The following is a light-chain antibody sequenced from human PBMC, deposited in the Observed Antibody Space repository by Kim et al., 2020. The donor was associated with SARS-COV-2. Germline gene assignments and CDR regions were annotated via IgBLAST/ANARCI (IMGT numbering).Light chain of an antibody. CDR1: QSVSSY. CDR3: QQRRT. CDR2: DAS. V-gene: IGKV3-11*01. J-gene: IGKJ1*01. Sequence: ATLSLAPGERATRSCRASQSVSSYLAWYQQKPGQAPRLLIYDASNRATGIPARFSGSGSGTDFTLTISSLEPEDFAVYYCQQRRTFGQGTKVDIK.